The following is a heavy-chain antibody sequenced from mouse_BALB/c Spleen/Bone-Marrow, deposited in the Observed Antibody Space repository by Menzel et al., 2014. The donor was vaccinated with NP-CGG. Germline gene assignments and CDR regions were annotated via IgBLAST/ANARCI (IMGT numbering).Heavy chain of an antibody. Sequence: VKLMESGPGLVAPSQSLSITCTVSGFSLXSYGVHWVRQPPGKGLEWLGVIWAGGSTNYNSALMSRLSISKDNSKSQVFLKMNSLQTDDTAMYCCASMITTAWFAYWGQGTLVTVSA. J-gene: IGHJ3*01. CDR2: IWAGGST. D-gene: IGHD2-4*01. V-gene: IGHV2-9*02. CDR1: GFSLXSYG. CDR3: ASMITTAWFAY.